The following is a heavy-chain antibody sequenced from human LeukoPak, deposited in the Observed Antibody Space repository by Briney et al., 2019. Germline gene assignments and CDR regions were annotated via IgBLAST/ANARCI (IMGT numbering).Heavy chain of an antibody. Sequence: SETLSLTCAVYGGSFSGYYWRWMRKPPGKGLVWIGEINHSGSTNYNASLKSRVTISVDTSKNQFSLKLSSVTAADTAVYYCARSGGVWYFDYWGQGTLVTVSS. CDR2: INHSGST. CDR1: GGSFSGYY. CDR3: ARSGGVWYFDY. J-gene: IGHJ4*02. V-gene: IGHV4-34*01. D-gene: IGHD3-16*01.